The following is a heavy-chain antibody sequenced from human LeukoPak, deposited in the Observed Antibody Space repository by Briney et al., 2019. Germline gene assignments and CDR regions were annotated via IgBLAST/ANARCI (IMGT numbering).Heavy chain of an antibody. V-gene: IGHV3-30-3*01. Sequence: GGSLRLSCAASGFTFTAYLIHWVRQAPGKGLEWVAVMSSDGNAMFYADSVKGRFTISRDNSKNTLYLQMNSLRAEDTTVYYCVRESEYYFDHSASFDYWGQGTLVTVSS. D-gene: IGHD3-22*01. J-gene: IGHJ4*02. CDR2: MSSDGNAM. CDR3: VRESEYYFDHSASFDY. CDR1: GFTFTAYL.